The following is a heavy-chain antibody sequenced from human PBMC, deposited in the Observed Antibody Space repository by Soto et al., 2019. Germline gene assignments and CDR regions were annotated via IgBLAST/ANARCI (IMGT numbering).Heavy chain of an antibody. Sequence: PSENLSLTCTVSGGSISSYYWSWIRQPPGKGLEWIGYIYCSGCTNYNPSLKSRVTISVDTSKNQFSLKLSSVTAADTAVYYCARESFYDSGGFHGFDYWGQGTLVTVSS. V-gene: IGHV4-59*01. CDR2: IYCSGCT. D-gene: IGHD3-22*01. J-gene: IGHJ4*02. CDR3: ARESFYDSGGFHGFDY. CDR1: GGSISSYY.